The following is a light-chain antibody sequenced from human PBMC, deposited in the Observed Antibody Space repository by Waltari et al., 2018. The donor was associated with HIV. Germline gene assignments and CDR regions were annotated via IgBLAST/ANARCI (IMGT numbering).Light chain of an antibody. J-gene: IGLJ3*02. Sequence: QSALPQPPSASGSPGQSVTLSCTGTSSDVGPYDYVYWYQQHPGKAPKLMIYEVSNRPSGVPDRFSGSKSANTASLTVSGLQEDDEADYYCSSYAGSNNLVFGGGTKLTVL. CDR3: SSYAGSNNLV. CDR1: SSDVGPYDY. V-gene: IGLV2-8*01. CDR2: EVS.